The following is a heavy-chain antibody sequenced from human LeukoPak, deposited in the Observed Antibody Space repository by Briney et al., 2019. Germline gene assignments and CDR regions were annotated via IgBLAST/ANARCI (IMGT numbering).Heavy chain of an antibody. CDR3: ARDQRRGGSSSWYLEAYFDY. V-gene: IGHV3-30-3*01. CDR2: ISYDGSNK. Sequence: GGSLGLSCVASGFTFSSYAMHWVRQAPGKGLEGVAVISYDGSNKYYADSVKGRFTISRDNSKNTLDLQMNSLRAEDTAVYYCARDQRRGGSSSWYLEAYFDYWGQGTLVTVSS. D-gene: IGHD6-13*01. J-gene: IGHJ4*02. CDR1: GFTFSSYA.